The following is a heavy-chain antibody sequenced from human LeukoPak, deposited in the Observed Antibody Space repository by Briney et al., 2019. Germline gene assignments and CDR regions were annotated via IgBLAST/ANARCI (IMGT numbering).Heavy chain of an antibody. J-gene: IGHJ3*02. D-gene: IGHD6-19*01. V-gene: IGHV3-9*01. CDR1: GFTFDDYA. Sequence: GGSLRLSCAASGFTFDDYAMHWVRQAPGKGLEWVSGISWNSGSIGYADSVKGRFTISRDNAKNSLYLQMNSLRAEDTALYYCAKDGRSVAGNNGAFDIWGQGTMVTVSS. CDR3: AKDGRSVAGNNGAFDI. CDR2: ISWNSGSI.